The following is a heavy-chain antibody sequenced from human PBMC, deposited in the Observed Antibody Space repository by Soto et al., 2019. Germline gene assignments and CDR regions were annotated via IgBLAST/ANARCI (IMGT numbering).Heavy chain of an antibody. V-gene: IGHV1-3*01. CDR3: ASAGGFGVVYYYYYGMDV. CDR2: INAGNGNT. CDR1: GYTFTSYA. D-gene: IGHD3-3*01. Sequence: ASVKVSCKASGYTFTSYAMNWVRQAPGQRLEWMGWINAGNGNTKYSQKFQGRVTITRDTSASTAYMELSSLRSEDTAVYYCASAGGFGVVYYYYYGMDVWGQGTTVTVSS. J-gene: IGHJ6*02.